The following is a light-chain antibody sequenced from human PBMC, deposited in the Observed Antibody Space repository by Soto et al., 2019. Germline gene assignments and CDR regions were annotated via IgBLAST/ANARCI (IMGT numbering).Light chain of an antibody. CDR2: EVS. J-gene: IGLJ1*01. CDR3: SSYTSSSTPEV. V-gene: IGLV2-14*01. Sequence: QSALTQPASVSGSPGQSITISCTGTSSDVGGYNYVSWYQQRPGKAPKLMIYEVSNRPSGVSNRFSGSKSGNTASLTISGLQAEDEADYYCSSYTSSSTPEVFGTGTKVTVL. CDR1: SSDVGGYNY.